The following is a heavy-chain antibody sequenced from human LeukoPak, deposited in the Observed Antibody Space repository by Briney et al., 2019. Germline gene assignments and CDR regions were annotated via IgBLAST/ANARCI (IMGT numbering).Heavy chain of an antibody. CDR2: ISAYNGNT. CDR3: ARVRNIGRDYYYYYMDV. D-gene: IGHD2/OR15-2a*01. Sequence: GASVKVSCKASGYTFTSYGISWVRQAPGQGLEWMGWISAYNGNTNYAQKLQGRVTMTTDTSTSTAYMELRSLRSDDTAVYYCARVRNIGRDYYYYYMDVWGKGTTVTLSS. J-gene: IGHJ6*03. CDR1: GYTFTSYG. V-gene: IGHV1-18*01.